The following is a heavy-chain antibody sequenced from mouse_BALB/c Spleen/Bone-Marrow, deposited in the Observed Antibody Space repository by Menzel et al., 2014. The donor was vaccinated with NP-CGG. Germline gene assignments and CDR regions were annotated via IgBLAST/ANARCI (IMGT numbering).Heavy chain of an antibody. CDR1: GFNIKDTY. CDR3: ARDYYGYYFDY. Sequence: EVQLQQSGAELVKPGASVKLSCTASGFNIKDTYMHWVKQRPEQGLEWIGRIDPASGNTKYDPTFQGKATITADTSSNTAYLQLSSLTAEDTAVYYWARDYYGYYFDYGGQGTTLTVSS. V-gene: IGHV14-3*02. CDR2: IDPASGNT. D-gene: IGHD1-2*01. J-gene: IGHJ2*01.